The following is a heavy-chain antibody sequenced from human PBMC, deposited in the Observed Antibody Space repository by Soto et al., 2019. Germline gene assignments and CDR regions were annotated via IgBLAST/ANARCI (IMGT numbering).Heavy chain of an antibody. V-gene: IGHV3-33*01. D-gene: IGHD3-16*01. Sequence: QVQLVESGGGVVQPGRSLRLSCAASGFTFSSYGMHWVRQAPGKGLEWVAVIWYDGSNKYYADSVKGRFTISRDNSKNTLYLKMNSLRAEDTAVYYCARDRDMITFGGPLDGRDYWGQGTLVTVSS. CDR3: ARDRDMITFGGPLDGRDY. CDR2: IWYDGSNK. CDR1: GFTFSSYG. J-gene: IGHJ4*02.